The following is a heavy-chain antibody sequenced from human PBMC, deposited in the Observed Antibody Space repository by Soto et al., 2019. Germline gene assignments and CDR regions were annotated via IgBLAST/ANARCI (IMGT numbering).Heavy chain of an antibody. CDR3: ARDTDDYGGNSDY. Sequence: SVKVYCKASGYTFTSYYMHWVRQAPGQGLEWMGGIIPIFGTANYAQKFQGRVTITADESTSTAYMELSSLRSEDTAVYYCARDTDDYGGNSDYWGQGTLVTVSS. J-gene: IGHJ4*02. CDR2: IIPIFGTA. D-gene: IGHD4-17*01. V-gene: IGHV1-69*13. CDR1: GYTFTSYY.